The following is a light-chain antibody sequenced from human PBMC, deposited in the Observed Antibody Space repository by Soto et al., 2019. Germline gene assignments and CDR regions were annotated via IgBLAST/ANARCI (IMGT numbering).Light chain of an antibody. V-gene: IGKV1-5*01. CDR2: AAS. CDR3: QQYDIHYT. Sequence: DIQMTQSPSTLSASVGDRVTITCRASQSISNWLAWYQQKPGKAPNLLIYAASSLQSGVPSRFSGSGSGTEFTLTITSLQADDFATYYCQQYDIHYTFGQGTKVDIK. CDR1: QSISNW. J-gene: IGKJ2*01.